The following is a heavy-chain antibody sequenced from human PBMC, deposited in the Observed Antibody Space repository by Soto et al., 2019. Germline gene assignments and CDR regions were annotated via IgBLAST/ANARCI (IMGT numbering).Heavy chain of an antibody. D-gene: IGHD2-2*01. Sequence: SDTLSLTCTVSGASISIYYWSWIRHPPGKGLEWIGYTHYSGSTNYNPSLKSRVTISVDTSKNQLSLNLSSVTAADTALYYCARGGSYASPYFDHWGLGTLVTVSS. J-gene: IGHJ4*02. CDR2: THYSGST. CDR1: GASISIYY. CDR3: ARGGSYASPYFDH. V-gene: IGHV4-59*01.